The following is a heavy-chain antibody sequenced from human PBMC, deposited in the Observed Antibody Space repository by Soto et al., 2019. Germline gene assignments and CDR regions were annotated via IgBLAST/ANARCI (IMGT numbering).Heavy chain of an antibody. Sequence: PSETLSLTCTVSGGSISTYYWIWIRQAPGKGLEWIGYILYSGSTNYNPSLNSRVTMSLDTPKNQFSLKLSSVTTADMAVYYCARGGGTGNWFDPWSQGSLVPSPQ. D-gene: IGHD7-27*01. CDR1: GGSISTYY. V-gene: IGHV4-59*01. CDR2: ILYSGST. J-gene: IGHJ5*02. CDR3: ARGGGTGNWFDP.